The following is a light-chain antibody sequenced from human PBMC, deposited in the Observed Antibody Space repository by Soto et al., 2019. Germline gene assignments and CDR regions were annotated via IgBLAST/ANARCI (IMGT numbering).Light chain of an antibody. Sequence: EIVLTQSPGTLSLSPGERATLSCRASQSVSSSYLAWYQQKPGQAPRLLIYGASSRATGIPDRFRGRGSGTDFTLTISRLEPEDFAVYYCQQYGSSPKAFGQGTKVDI. CDR1: QSVSSSY. V-gene: IGKV3-20*01. CDR2: GAS. J-gene: IGKJ1*01. CDR3: QQYGSSPKA.